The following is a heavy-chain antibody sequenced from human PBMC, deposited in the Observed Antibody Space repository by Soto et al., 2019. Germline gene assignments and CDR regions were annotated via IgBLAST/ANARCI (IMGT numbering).Heavy chain of an antibody. Sequence: QVQLVQSGAEVKKPGDSVKVSCKTSGYTFTSYDINWVRQATGQGLEWMGWMNANSGNTGYAQNLQGRVTLTRNTSISTAYMELSSLRSQDTAVYYCVTTAFASSGWGQGTLVTVSS. J-gene: IGHJ4*02. CDR1: GYTFTSYD. D-gene: IGHD3-22*01. CDR3: VTTAFASSG. CDR2: MNANSGNT. V-gene: IGHV1-8*01.